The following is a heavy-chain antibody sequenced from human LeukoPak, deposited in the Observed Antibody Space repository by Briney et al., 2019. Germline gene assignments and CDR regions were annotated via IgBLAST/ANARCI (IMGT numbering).Heavy chain of an antibody. CDR2: IYASGRT. CDR3: ARTISGLFDP. CDR1: GGSIRSYS. D-gene: IGHD3-10*01. J-gene: IGHJ5*02. V-gene: IGHV4-4*07. Sequence: SETLSLTCTVSGGSIRSYSWSWIRQPAGKGLEWIGRIYASGRTNYNPSLKSRVTMSVDTSKNQFSLRLSSVTAADTAVYYCARTISGLFDPWGQGTLVTVSS.